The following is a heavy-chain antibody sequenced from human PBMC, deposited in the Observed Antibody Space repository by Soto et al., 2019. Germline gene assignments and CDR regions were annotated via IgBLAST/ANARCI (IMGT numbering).Heavy chain of an antibody. CDR3: ARDPAEGPAAMWNNWFDP. D-gene: IGHD2-2*01. J-gene: IGHJ5*02. V-gene: IGHV3-21*01. Sequence: EVQLVESGGGLVKPGGSLRLSCAASGFTFSTYSMSWVRQAPGKGLEWVSFISSSRSYIYYADSVKGRFTISRDNAKSSLYLQMNSLRAEDTAVYYCARDPAEGPAAMWNNWFDPWGQGTLVTVSS. CDR1: GFTFSTYS. CDR2: ISSSRSYI.